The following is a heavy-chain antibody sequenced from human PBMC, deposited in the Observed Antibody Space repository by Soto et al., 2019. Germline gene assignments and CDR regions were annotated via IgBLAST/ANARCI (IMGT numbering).Heavy chain of an antibody. D-gene: IGHD3-10*01. CDR3: ASSSARSFGYGSSDAFDI. CDR1: GYSFTSYW. CDR2: IYPGDSDT. J-gene: IGHJ3*02. Sequence: KTPGESLKISCKGSGYSFTSYWIGWVRQMPGKGLEWMGIIYPGDSDTRYSPSFQGQVTISADKSISTAYLQWSSLKASDTAMYYCASSSARSFGYGSSDAFDIWGQGTMVTVSS. V-gene: IGHV5-51*01.